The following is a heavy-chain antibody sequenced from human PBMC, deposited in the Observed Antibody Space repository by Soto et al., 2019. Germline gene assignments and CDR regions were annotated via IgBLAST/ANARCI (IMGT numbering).Heavy chain of an antibody. CDR2: ISSSSSTI. CDR1: GFTFSSYS. Sequence: VQLVESGGGVVQPGRSLRLSCAASGFTFSSYSMNWVRQAPGKGLEWVSYISSSSSTIYYADSVKGRFTISRDNAKNSLYLQMNSLRAEDTAVYYCARVWDGPFDYWGQGTLVTVSS. CDR3: ARVWDGPFDY. D-gene: IGHD3-16*01. V-gene: IGHV3-48*01. J-gene: IGHJ4*02.